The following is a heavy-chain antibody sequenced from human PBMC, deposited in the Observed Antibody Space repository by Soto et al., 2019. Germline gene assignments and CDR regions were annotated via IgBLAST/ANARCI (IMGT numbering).Heavy chain of an antibody. V-gene: IGHV4-59*01. CDR3: AREIDTAMVRGYSWFDP. D-gene: IGHD5-18*01. CDR1: GGSISSYY. Sequence: PSETLSLTCTVSGGSISSYYWSWIRQPPGKGLEWIGYIYYSGSTNYNPSLKSRVTISVDTSKNQFSLKLSSVTAADTAVYYCAREIDTAMVRGYSWFDPWGQGTLVTVS. J-gene: IGHJ5*02. CDR2: IYYSGST.